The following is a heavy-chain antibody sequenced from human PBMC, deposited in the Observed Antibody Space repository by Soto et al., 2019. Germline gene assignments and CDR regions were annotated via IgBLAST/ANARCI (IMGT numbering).Heavy chain of an antibody. CDR1: GCTFSSYA. CDR2: VIPIFGTA. D-gene: IGHD5-18*01. V-gene: IGHV1-69*06. J-gene: IGHJ4*02. Sequence: GASVKVSCKASGCTFSSYAISWVRQAPGQGREWMGGVIPIFGTANYAQKFQSRVTITADKSTSTSYMELSTLRSADTAVSYCARDPVQPLDSQRDYWGQGTLVTVSS. CDR3: ARDPVQPLDSQRDY.